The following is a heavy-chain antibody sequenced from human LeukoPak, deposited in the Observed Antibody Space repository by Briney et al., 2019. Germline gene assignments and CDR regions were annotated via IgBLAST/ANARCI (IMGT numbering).Heavy chain of an antibody. CDR3: ARGYCSGGSCYSSPGF. CDR1: GFTFSSYA. V-gene: IGHV3-30-3*01. Sequence: GGSLRLSCAASGFTFSSYAMHWVRQAPGKGLEWVAVISYDGSNKYYADSVKGRFTISRDNSKNTLYLQMNSLRAEDTAVYYCARGYCSGGSCYSSPGFWGQGALVTVSS. CDR2: ISYDGSNK. D-gene: IGHD2-15*01. J-gene: IGHJ4*02.